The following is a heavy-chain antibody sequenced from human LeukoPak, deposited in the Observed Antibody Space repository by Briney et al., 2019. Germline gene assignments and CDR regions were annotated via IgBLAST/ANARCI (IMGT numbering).Heavy chain of an antibody. V-gene: IGHV4-59*01. CDR2: IYYSGST. J-gene: IGHJ6*03. CDR3: ARGAHYYGSGSYIPYYYYYYMDV. CDR1: GGSISSYY. D-gene: IGHD3-10*01. Sequence: SETLSLTCTVSGGSISSYYWSWIRQPPGKGLEWIGYIYYSGSTNYNPCLKSRVTISVDTSKNQFSLTLSSVTAADTAVYYCARGAHYYGSGSYIPYYYYYYMDVWGKGTTVTVSS.